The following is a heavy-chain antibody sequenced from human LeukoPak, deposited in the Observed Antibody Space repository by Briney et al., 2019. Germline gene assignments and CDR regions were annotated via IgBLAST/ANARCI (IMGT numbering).Heavy chain of an antibody. D-gene: IGHD1-1*01. CDR1: GFTFSSYS. CDR3: AREERLRRVWYFDL. CDR2: ISSSSSYI. J-gene: IGHJ2*01. Sequence: KSGGSLRLSCAASGFTFSSYSMNWVRQAPAKGLEWVSSISSSSSYIYYADSVKGRFTISRDNAKNSLYLQMNSLRAEDTAVYYCAREERLRRVWYFDLWGRGTLVTVSS. V-gene: IGHV3-21*01.